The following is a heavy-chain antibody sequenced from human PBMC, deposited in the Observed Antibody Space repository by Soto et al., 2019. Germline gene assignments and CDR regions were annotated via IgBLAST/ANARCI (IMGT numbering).Heavy chain of an antibody. Sequence: QVQLVQSGSEVKKPGASVKVSCRASGYTFTSFGISWVRQAPGQGLEWMGWISAYNGNTNYAQKFQGRVTMTTDTSTSTAYMDLRSLRSDDTAVYYCARDTHDILTGYPFDYWGQGTLVTVCS. J-gene: IGHJ4*02. CDR2: ISAYNGNT. CDR3: ARDTHDILTGYPFDY. V-gene: IGHV1-18*01. D-gene: IGHD3-9*01. CDR1: GYTFTSFG.